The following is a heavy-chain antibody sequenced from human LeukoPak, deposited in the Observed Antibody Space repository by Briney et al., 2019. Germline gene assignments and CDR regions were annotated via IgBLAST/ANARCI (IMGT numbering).Heavy chain of an antibody. Sequence: ASVKVSCKASGYTFTSYGISWVRQAPGQGLEWMGWISAYNGNTNYAQKLQGRVTMTTDRSTSTAYMELRSLRSDDTAVYYCARSLTRGYYYDSSGYYNWFDPWGQGTLVTVSS. CDR3: ARSLTRGYYYDSSGYYNWFDP. J-gene: IGHJ5*02. V-gene: IGHV1-18*01. CDR2: ISAYNGNT. D-gene: IGHD3-22*01. CDR1: GYTFTSYG.